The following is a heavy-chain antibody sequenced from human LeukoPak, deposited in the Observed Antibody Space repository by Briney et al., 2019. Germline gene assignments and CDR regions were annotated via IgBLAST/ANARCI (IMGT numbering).Heavy chain of an antibody. J-gene: IGHJ6*02. CDR2: IDPSDSYT. CDR3: ARWSAVPPPGYYYYYYGMDV. V-gene: IGHV5-10-1*01. Sequence: GESLRISCKGSGYSFTSYWISWVRQMPGKGLEWMGRIDPSDSYTNYSPSFQGHVTISADKSISTAYLQWSSLKASDTAMYSCARWSAVPPPGYYYYYYGMDVWGQGTTVTVSS. CDR1: GYSFTSYW.